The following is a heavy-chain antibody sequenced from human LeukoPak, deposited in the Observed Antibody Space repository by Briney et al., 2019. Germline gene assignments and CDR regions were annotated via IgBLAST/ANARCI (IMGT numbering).Heavy chain of an antibody. CDR2: INQDDNEK. D-gene: IGHD3-10*01. V-gene: IGHV3-7*01. CDR3: ARGLYGSGRRSLMAH. J-gene: IGHJ4*02. Sequence: GGSLRLSCAASGFPFHNYWMTWVRQAPGKGLEWVANINQDDNEKYYLDSVKGRFTISRDNAEASLFLQMTSLRVEDTAIYYCARGLYGSGRRSLMAHWGPGTLVAVSS. CDR1: GFPFHNYW.